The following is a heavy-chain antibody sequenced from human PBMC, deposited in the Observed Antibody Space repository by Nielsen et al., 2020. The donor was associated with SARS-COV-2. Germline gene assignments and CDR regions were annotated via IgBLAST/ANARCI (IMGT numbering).Heavy chain of an antibody. Sequence: GESLKISCKGSGYRFDHHWIGWVRQMPGKGLEWMGVIYPGDSDTRYSLPFQGQITISADKSITTAYLQWSSLKASDTAMYYCARQLKTTGPLGFWGQGTPVTVSS. CDR3: ARQLKTTGPLGF. J-gene: IGHJ4*02. D-gene: IGHD4-11*01. CDR2: IYPGDSDT. CDR1: GYRFDHHW. V-gene: IGHV5-51*01.